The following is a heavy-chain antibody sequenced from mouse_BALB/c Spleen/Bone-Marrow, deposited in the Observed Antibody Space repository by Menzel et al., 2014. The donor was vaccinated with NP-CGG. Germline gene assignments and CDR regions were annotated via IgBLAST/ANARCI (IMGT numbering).Heavy chain of an antibody. Sequence: EVKLMESGGGLVQPGGSLKLSCAASGFTFSSYTMSWVRQTPEKRLEWVAYISNSGGSIYYPDTVRGRFTISRDNAKNTLYLQMSSLKSEDTAMYYCARLPFDYWGQGTTLTVSS. V-gene: IGHV5-12-2*01. J-gene: IGHJ2*01. CDR3: ARLPFDY. CDR2: ISNSGGSI. CDR1: GFTFSSYT.